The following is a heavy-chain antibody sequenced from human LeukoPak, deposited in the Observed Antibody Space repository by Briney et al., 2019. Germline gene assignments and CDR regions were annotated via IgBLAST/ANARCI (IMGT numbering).Heavy chain of an antibody. J-gene: IGHJ6*02. CDR3: ASPLSSNGMDV. CDR2: IYSGGST. CDR1: GFTVSSNY. Sequence: PGGSLRLSCAASGFTVSSNYMSWVRQAPGKGLEWVSVIYSGGSTYYADSVKGRFTISRDNSKNTLYLQMNSLRAEDTAVYYCASPLSSNGMDVWGQGTTVTVSS. V-gene: IGHV3-66*01.